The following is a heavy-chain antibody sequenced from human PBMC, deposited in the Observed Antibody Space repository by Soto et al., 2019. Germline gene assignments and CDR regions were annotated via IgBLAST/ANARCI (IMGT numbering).Heavy chain of an antibody. V-gene: IGHV3-23*01. CDR1: GFTFSSYA. CDR2: ISGSGGST. CDR3: AKDAPSVRSFGGVICSYGMDV. J-gene: IGHJ6*02. Sequence: PGGSLRLSCAASGFTFSSYAMSWVRQAPGQGLEWVSAISGSGGSTYYADSGKGRLTISSDNSKNTLYLQMNSLRCEDTAAQYCAKDAPSVRSFGGVICSYGMDVWGQGTTVTVSS. D-gene: IGHD3-3*01.